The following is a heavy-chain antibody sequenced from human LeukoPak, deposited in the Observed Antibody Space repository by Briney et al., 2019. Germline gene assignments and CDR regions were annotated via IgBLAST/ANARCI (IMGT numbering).Heavy chain of an antibody. V-gene: IGHV4-4*07. Sequence: PSETLSLTCAVYGGSFSGYYWSWIRQPPGKGLEWIGRIYTSGSTNYNPSLKSRVTMSVDTSKNQFSLKLSSVTAADTAVYYCARDPMYYDFWSGYSPTGHYYYYGMDVWGQGTTVTVSS. CDR2: IYTSGST. D-gene: IGHD3-3*01. CDR3: ARDPMYYDFWSGYSPTGHYYYYGMDV. CDR1: GGSFSGYY. J-gene: IGHJ6*02.